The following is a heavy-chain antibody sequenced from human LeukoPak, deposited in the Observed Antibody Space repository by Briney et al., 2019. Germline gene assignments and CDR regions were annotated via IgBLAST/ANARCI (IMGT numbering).Heavy chain of an antibody. CDR3: ARDLGDTGWYTFDY. D-gene: IGHD6-19*01. CDR1: GDSVSSNNGA. Sequence: SQTLSLTCDISGDSVSSNNGAWTWIRQSPSRGLEWLGRTYYRSTWYNDYAGSLNGRITISPDTSKNQFSLHLNSVTPEDTAVYYCARDLGDTGWYTFDYWGQGILVTVSS. J-gene: IGHJ4*02. V-gene: IGHV6-1*01. CDR2: TYYRSTWYN.